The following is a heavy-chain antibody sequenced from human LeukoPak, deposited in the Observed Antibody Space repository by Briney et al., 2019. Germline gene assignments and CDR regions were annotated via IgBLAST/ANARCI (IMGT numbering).Heavy chain of an antibody. CDR3: ARATPWLLPGY. CDR1: GGPISSYY. D-gene: IGHD3-22*01. V-gene: IGHV4-59*01. Sequence: PSETLSLSCTVSGGPISSYYWSWVRQPPGKGLEWIGHIYDTGNTNYNPSLESRVTISVDTSKNQFSLRRTSVTAADTAVYFCARATPWLLPGYWGQGTLVTVSS. J-gene: IGHJ4*02. CDR2: IYDTGNT.